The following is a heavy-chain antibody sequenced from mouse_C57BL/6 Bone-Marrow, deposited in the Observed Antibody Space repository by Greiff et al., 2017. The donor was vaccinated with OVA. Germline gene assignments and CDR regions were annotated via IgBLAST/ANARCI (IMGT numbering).Heavy chain of an antibody. CDR3: TRWDYGSRYFDV. CDR2: IRNKANNHAT. V-gene: IGHV6-6*01. J-gene: IGHJ1*03. CDR1: GFTFSDAW. Sequence: EVKLMESGRGLVQPGGSMKLSCAASGFTFSDAWMDWVRQSPEKGLEWVAEIRNKANNHATYYAESVKGRFTISRSASKSSVYLQMNSLSAEDTGIDYCTRWDYGSRYFDVWGTGTTVTVSS. D-gene: IGHD1-1*01.